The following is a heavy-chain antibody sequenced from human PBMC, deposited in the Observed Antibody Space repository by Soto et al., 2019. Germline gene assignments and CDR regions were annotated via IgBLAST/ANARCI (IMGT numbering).Heavy chain of an antibody. CDR2: IYYSGST. D-gene: IGHD3-10*01. V-gene: IGHV4-59*08. CDR3: ARMVRGVIIDYYYYGMDV. CDR1: GGSISSYY. J-gene: IGHJ6*02. Sequence: TSETLSLTCTVSGGSISSYYWSWIRQPPGKGLEWIGYIYYSGSTNYNPSLKSRVTISVDTSKNQFSLKLSSVTAADTAVYYCARMVRGVIIDYYYYGMDVWGQGTTVT.